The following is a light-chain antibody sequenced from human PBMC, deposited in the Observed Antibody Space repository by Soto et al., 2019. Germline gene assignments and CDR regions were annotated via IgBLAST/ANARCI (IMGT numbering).Light chain of an antibody. CDR3: QQSYSTPWT. Sequence: DIQMTQSPSSLSASGGDRVTITSRASQSISSYLNWYQQKPGKAPKLLIYAASSLQSGVPSRFSGSGSGTDFTLTISSLQPEDFATYYCQQSYSTPWTFGQGTKVDI. CDR1: QSISSY. CDR2: AAS. J-gene: IGKJ1*01. V-gene: IGKV1-39*01.